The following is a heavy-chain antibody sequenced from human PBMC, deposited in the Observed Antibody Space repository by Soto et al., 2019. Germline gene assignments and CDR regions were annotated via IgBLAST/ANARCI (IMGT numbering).Heavy chain of an antibody. CDR1: GFTFSSYS. J-gene: IGHJ6*02. V-gene: IGHV3-48*02. D-gene: IGHD3-10*01. CDR2: ISTGTSTI. Sequence: EVQLVESGGGLVQPGGSLRLSCAASGFTFSSYSMNWVRQAPGKGLEWVSYISTGTSTIYYADSVKGRFTISRENAKSSRYLQMNSLRDEDTAVYYCARVQGYVVRETHYYYGMDVWGQGTTVTVSS. CDR3: ARVQGYVVRETHYYYGMDV.